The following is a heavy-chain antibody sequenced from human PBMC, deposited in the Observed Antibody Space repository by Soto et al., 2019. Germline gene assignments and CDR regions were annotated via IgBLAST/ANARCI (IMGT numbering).Heavy chain of an antibody. Sequence: SGGSLRISCAAPGFTFSNYAMSWVRQAPGKGLEWVSAVSGSGGKTYYADSVQGRFTISRDNSKNILKLQMNSLRAEDTAVYYCAKLNLFVSAAAGRGPFDYWGQGTLVTVSS. CDR1: GFTFSNYA. D-gene: IGHD6-13*01. V-gene: IGHV3-23*01. J-gene: IGHJ4*02. CDR2: VSGSGGKT. CDR3: AKLNLFVSAAAGRGPFDY.